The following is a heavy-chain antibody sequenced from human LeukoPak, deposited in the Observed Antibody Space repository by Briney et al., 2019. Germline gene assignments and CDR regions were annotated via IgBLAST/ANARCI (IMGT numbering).Heavy chain of an antibody. Sequence: SVKVSCKASGGTFSSYAISWVRQAPGRGLEWMGRIIPILGIANCAQKFQGRVTITADKSTSTAYMELSSLRSEDTAVYYCAQQGQQLTGASFDIWGQGTMVTVSS. CDR1: GGTFSSYA. V-gene: IGHV1-69*04. J-gene: IGHJ3*02. D-gene: IGHD6-13*01. CDR2: IIPILGIA. CDR3: AQQGQQLTGASFDI.